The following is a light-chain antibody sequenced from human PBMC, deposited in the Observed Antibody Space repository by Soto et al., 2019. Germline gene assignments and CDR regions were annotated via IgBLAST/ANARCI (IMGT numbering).Light chain of an antibody. J-gene: IGLJ2*01. V-gene: IGLV2-14*02. CDR3: SSYTSSSTLV. CDR1: NNDVGNYKL. CDR2: EGT. Sequence: QSALTQPASVSESPGQSITISCTGTNNDVGNYKLVSWFQHHLGKAPKLIIYEGTKRPSGVSNRFSASQSGNTASLTISGLQAEDEADYYCSSYTSSSTLVFGGGTQLTVL.